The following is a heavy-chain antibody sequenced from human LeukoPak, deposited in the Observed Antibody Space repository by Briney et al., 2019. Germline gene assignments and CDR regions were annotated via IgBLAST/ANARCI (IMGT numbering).Heavy chain of an antibody. CDR2: IYYSGSI. CDR3: ARVAAMVRGVIISWFDP. V-gene: IGHV4-31*03. D-gene: IGHD3-10*01. CDR1: GGSISSGGYY. Sequence: SQTLSLTCTVSGGSISSGGYYWSWIRQHPGKGLEWIGYIYYSGSIYYNPSLKSRVTISVDTSKNQFSLKLSSVTAADTAVYYCARVAAMVRGVIISWFDPWGQGTLVTVSS. J-gene: IGHJ5*02.